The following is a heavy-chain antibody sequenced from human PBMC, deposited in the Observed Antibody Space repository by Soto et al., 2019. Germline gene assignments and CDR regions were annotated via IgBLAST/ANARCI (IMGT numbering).Heavy chain of an antibody. D-gene: IGHD3-9*01. Sequence: PSETLSLTCTVSGDSLSSGGHYWSWIRQHPGKGLEWIGHIYDSVNTYYSPSLRSRVTISADMSKNQFSLNLRSVTAADTAVYYCARVDHRDYFAILTDYWGQGTLVTVSS. CDR2: IYDSVNT. CDR3: ARVDHRDYFAILTDY. CDR1: GDSLSSGGHY. J-gene: IGHJ4*02. V-gene: IGHV4-31*03.